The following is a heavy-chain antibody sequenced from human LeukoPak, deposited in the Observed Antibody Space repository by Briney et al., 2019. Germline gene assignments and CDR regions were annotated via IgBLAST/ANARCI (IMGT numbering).Heavy chain of an antibody. Sequence: WGTLSLSCAASGFTFSSYGMHWVRQAPGKGLEWVAFIRYDGSNKYYADSVKGQFTISSDNSKNTLSLQMNSLRAEDTAVYYCAKAIAARPDYWGQGTLVTVSS. CDR2: IRYDGSNK. J-gene: IGHJ4*02. CDR3: AKAIAARPDY. D-gene: IGHD6-6*01. CDR1: GFTFSSYG. V-gene: IGHV3-30*02.